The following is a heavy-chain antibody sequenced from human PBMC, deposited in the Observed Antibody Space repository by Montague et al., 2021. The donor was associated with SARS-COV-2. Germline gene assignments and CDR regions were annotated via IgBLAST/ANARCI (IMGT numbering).Heavy chain of an antibody. Sequence: SLRLSCAASGFTFRSYAMHWVRHAPGKGLEWVAVITYDGSNTYYXXSLKGRFTISRDNSKNTLYLQMNSLRAEDTAAYYCAKDNGYYVGYYYGMDVWGQGTTVTVSS. D-gene: IGHD4-17*01. CDR2: ITYDGSNT. CDR3: AKDNGYYVGYYYGMDV. V-gene: IGHV3-30*18. J-gene: IGHJ6*02. CDR1: GFTFRSYA.